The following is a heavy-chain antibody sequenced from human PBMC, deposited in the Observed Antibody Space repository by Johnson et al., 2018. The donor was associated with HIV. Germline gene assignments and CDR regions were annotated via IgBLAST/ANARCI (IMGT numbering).Heavy chain of an antibody. CDR1: GFTFNNYA. V-gene: IGHV3-33*06. Sequence: QVQLVESGGGVVQPGRSLRLSCAASGFTFNNYAMHWVRQAPGKGLDWVALIWYDGSNKYYADSVKGRFTISRDNSKNTLHLEMNSLRVEDTAVYYCAKERTAMVTPFDAWGQGTRVTV. CDR2: IWYDGSNK. D-gene: IGHD5-18*01. CDR3: AKERTAMVTPFDA. J-gene: IGHJ3*01.